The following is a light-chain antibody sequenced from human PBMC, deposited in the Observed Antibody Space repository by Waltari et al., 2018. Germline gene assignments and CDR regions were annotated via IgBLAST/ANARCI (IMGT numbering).Light chain of an antibody. Sequence: SYELTQPPSVSVSPGQTARITCSGDALPKQYVYWYQQKPGRAPVVVIYKDIERPSEIPERFSGSTSGTIVTLTISGVQAEDEADYYCQASDDTGTYGVFGGGTKLTVL. CDR1: ALPKQY. CDR3: QASDDTGTYGV. CDR2: KDI. V-gene: IGLV3-25*03. J-gene: IGLJ3*02.